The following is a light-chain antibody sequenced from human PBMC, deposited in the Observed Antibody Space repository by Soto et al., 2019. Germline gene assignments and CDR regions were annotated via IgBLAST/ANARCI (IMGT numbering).Light chain of an antibody. Sequence: DLQMTQSPSTLSASVGDRVTITCRASQSISSWLAWYQQKPGKAPNLLIYKASNLQSGVPSRFSGSGSGTEFALTISSLQRDDFATYYCQQYKSYSETFGQGTKVEI. CDR2: KAS. V-gene: IGKV1-5*03. CDR3: QQYKSYSET. CDR1: QSISSW. J-gene: IGKJ1*01.